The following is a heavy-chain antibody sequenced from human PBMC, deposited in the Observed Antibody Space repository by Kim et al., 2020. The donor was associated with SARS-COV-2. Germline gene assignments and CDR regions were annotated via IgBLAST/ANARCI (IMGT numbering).Heavy chain of an antibody. D-gene: IGHD1-26*01. J-gene: IGHJ4*02. V-gene: IGHV3-43*02. CDR3: TKDYWGSYTD. Sequence: GGSLRLSCAASGFNFDDYAMHWVRQIAGKGLEFVSLINADSRTTFYADSVKGRFTISRDKSKNYLFLQMNTLTTDDTAWYYCTKDYWGSYTDWGRGTLVT. CDR1: GFNFDDYA. CDR2: INADSRTT.